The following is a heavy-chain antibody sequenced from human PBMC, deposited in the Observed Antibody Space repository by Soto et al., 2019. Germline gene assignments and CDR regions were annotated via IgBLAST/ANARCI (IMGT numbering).Heavy chain of an antibody. CDR1: GFTFSSYG. CDR3: ARPYSSSWDSFDY. D-gene: IGHD6-13*01. J-gene: IGHJ4*02. CDR2: IWYDGSNK. Sequence: QVQLVESGGGVVQPGRSLRLSCAASGFTFSSYGMHWVRQAPGKGLEWVAVIWYDGSNKYYADSVKGRFTISRDNSKNTLYLQMNSLRAEDTAVYYCARPYSSSWDSFDYWGQGTLVTVSS. V-gene: IGHV3-33*01.